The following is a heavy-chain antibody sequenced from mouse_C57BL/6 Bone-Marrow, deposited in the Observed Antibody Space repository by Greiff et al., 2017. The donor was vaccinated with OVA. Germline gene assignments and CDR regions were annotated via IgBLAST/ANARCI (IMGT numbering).Heavy chain of an antibody. V-gene: IGHV1-52*01. J-gene: IGHJ2*01. CDR2: IDPSDSET. CDR1: GYTFTSYW. D-gene: IGHD1-1*01. CDR3: ARRPYYYGSSLFDY. Sequence: QVQLQQPGAALVRPGSSVKLSCKASGYTFTSYWMHWVKQRPIQGLDWIGNIDPSDSETHYNQKFKYKATLTVDKSSSTAYLQLSSLTSEDSAVYYCARRPYYYGSSLFDYWGQGTTLTVSS.